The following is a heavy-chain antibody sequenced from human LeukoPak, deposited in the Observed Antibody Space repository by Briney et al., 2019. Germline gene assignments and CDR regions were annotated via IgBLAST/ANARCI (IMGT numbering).Heavy chain of an antibody. V-gene: IGHV3-7*01. CDR2: IKQDGSEK. CDR1: GFTFSSYW. CDR3: ASRTYYDFWSGYCTEGG. Sequence: PGGSLRLSCAASGFTFSSYWMSWVRQAPGKGLGWVANIKQDGSEKYYVDSVKGRFTISRDNAKNSLYLQMNSLRAEDTAVYYCASRTYYDFWSGYCTEGGWGQGTLVTVSS. D-gene: IGHD3-3*01. J-gene: IGHJ4*02.